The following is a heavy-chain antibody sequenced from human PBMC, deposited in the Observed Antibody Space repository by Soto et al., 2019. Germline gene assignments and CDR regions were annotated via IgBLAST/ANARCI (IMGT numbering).Heavy chain of an antibody. D-gene: IGHD2-8*01. CDR3: AKLASGHYCTNGVCLLYYFDY. Sequence: EVQLLESGGGLVQPGGSLRLSCAASGFTFNNYAMSWVRQAPGKGLEWVSAISGSGGSTHYADSVKGRFTISRDNSKNTLCLQMNSLRAEDTSVYYCAKLASGHYCTNGVCLLYYFDYWGKGAQVTVSS. CDR2: ISGSGGST. V-gene: IGHV3-23*01. J-gene: IGHJ4*02. CDR1: GFTFNNYA.